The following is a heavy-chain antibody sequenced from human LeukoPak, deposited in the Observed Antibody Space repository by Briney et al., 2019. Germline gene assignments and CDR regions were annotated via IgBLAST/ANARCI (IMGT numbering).Heavy chain of an antibody. V-gene: IGHV1-69*05. CDR1: GGTFSSYA. J-gene: IGHJ5*02. CDR3: ARDPIRDGHKERGYDWFDP. CDR2: IIPIFGTA. Sequence: ASVKVSCKASGGTFSSYAISWVRQAPGQGLEWMGGIIPIFGTANYAQKFQGRVTITTDESTSTAYMELSSLRSEDTAVYYCARDPIRDGHKERGYDWFDPWGQGTLVTVSS. D-gene: IGHD5-24*01.